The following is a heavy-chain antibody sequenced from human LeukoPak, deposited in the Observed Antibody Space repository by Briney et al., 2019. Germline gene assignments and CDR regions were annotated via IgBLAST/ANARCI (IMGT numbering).Heavy chain of an antibody. CDR3: ARDPTYYDILTGRPINWFDP. D-gene: IGHD3-9*01. J-gene: IGHJ5*02. CDR2: ISPNSGGT. Sequence: ASVKVSCKASGYTFTGYYMHWVRQAPGQGLEWMGRISPNSGGTNYAQKFQGRGTMTRDTSISTAYMELSRLRSDDTAVYYCARDPTYYDILTGRPINWFDPWGQGTLVTVSS. V-gene: IGHV1-2*06. CDR1: GYTFTGYY.